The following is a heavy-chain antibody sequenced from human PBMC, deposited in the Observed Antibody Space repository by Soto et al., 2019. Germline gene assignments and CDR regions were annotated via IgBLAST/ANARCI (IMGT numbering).Heavy chain of an antibody. J-gene: IGHJ4*02. CDR2: IYPGDSDT. V-gene: IGHV5-51*01. CDR1: GYSFTSYR. D-gene: IGHD3-22*01. Sequence: RKISCKGSGYSFTSYRIGWVRQMPGKGLEWMGIIYPGDSDTRYSPSFQGQVTISADKSISTAYLQWSSLKASDTAMYYCASYYDSSGYYVDYWGQGTLVTVSS. CDR3: ASYYDSSGYYVDY.